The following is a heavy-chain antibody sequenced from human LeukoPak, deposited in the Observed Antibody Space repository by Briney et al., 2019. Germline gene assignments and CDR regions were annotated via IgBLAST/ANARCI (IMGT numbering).Heavy chain of an antibody. CDR1: GFAFGIYG. D-gene: IGHD1-14*01. J-gene: IGHJ4*02. V-gene: IGHV3-33*01. CDR3: VRDRNNNYFDY. CDR2: IWSDGTKE. Sequence: GRSLKLSCAASGFAFGIYGMRWVRQAPGKGLEWVAFIWSDGTKEFYADSVKGRLTISRDNSNNTVYLHMNSLKAEDTALYYCVRDRNNNYFDYWGQGALLTVSS.